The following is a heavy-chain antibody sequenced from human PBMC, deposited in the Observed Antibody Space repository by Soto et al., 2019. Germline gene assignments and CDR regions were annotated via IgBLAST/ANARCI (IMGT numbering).Heavy chain of an antibody. D-gene: IGHD4-17*01. CDR2: MNPNSGNT. Sequence: ASVKVSCKASGYTFTRYDSNWVRQATGQGLEWMGWMNPNSGNTGYAQKFQGRVTMTRSTSISTAYMELSSLRSEDTAVYYCARGRMVTTSNFDYWGQGTLVTVSS. CDR3: ARGRMVTTSNFDY. CDR1: GYTFTRYD. V-gene: IGHV1-8*01. J-gene: IGHJ4*02.